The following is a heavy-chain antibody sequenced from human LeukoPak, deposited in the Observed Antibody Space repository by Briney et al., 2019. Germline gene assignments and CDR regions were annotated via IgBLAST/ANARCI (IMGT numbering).Heavy chain of an antibody. CDR1: GFTFSSYS. J-gene: IGHJ6*02. CDR3: ARDLGYCSGGSCYETRYYYYYCMDV. CDR2: ISSGSRYI. Sequence: GGSLRLSCSASGFTFSSYSMGWVRPAPGKGPEWGSSISSGSRYIYYADSVKGRFTISRDKAKTSLYLQMNSLRAEDTAVYYCARDLGYCSGGSCYETRYYYYYCMDVWGQGTTVTVSS. V-gene: IGHV3-21*01. D-gene: IGHD2-15*01.